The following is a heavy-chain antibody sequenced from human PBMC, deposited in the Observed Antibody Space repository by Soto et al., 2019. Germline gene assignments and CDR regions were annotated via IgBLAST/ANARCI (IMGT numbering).Heavy chain of an antibody. CDR2: IGFAGNNK. CDR3: ARAHSTGWPYFDY. V-gene: IGHV3-33*08. J-gene: IGHJ4*02. D-gene: IGHD6-19*01. CDR1: GFTFSSYS. Sequence: GGSLGLSCAASGFTFSSYSMNWVRRAPGKGLEWVATIGFAGNNKYYADSVKGRFTISRDNSKNTLYLHINSLKVDDTAMYYCARAHSTGWPYFDYWGPGTLVTVSS.